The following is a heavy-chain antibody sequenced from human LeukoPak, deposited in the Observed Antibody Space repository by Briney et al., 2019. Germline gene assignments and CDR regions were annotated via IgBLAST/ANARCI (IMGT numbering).Heavy chain of an antibody. V-gene: IGHV4-31*03. CDR3: ARGRLARGATDAFDI. J-gene: IGHJ3*02. CDR1: GGSISSGGYY. Sequence: SETLSLTCTVSGGSISSGGYYWSWIRQHPGKGLEWIGYIYYSGSTYYNPSPKSRVTISVDTSKNQFSLKLSSVTAADTAVYYCARGRLARGATDAFDIWGQGTMVTVSS. D-gene: IGHD1-26*01. CDR2: IYYSGST.